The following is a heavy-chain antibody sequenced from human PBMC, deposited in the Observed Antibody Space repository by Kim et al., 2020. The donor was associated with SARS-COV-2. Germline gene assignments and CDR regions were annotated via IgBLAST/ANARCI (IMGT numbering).Heavy chain of an antibody. CDR3: AKGPYGSGTYYSDY. D-gene: IGHD3-10*01. J-gene: IGHJ4*02. Sequence: ADPVRGQFTISRDNTNNTLYLQMNSLRAEDTAVYYCAKGPYGSGTYYSDYWGQGTLVTVSS. V-gene: IGHV3-23*03.